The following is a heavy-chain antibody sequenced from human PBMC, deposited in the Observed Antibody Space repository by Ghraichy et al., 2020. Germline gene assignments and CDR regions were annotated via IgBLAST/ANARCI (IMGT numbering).Heavy chain of an antibody. J-gene: IGHJ5*02. CDR2: IWYDGSNK. CDR3: ARGSSGSYSWWSWFDP. CDR1: GFTFSSYG. Sequence: GGSLRLSCAASGFTFSSYGMHWVRQAPGKGLEWVAVIWYDGSNKYYADSVKGRFTISRDNSKNTLYLQMNSLRAEDTAVYYCARGSSGSYSWWSWFDPWGQGTLVTVSS. D-gene: IGHD1-26*01. V-gene: IGHV3-33*01.